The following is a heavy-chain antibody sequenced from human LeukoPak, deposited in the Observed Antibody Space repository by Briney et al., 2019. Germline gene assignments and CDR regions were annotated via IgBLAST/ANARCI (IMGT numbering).Heavy chain of an antibody. CDR3: AGSAYYRDFDY. CDR2: ISSFGSTI. J-gene: IGHJ4*02. D-gene: IGHD3-22*01. CDR1: GFTFDDYT. Sequence: GGSLRLSCAASGFTFDDYTMHWVRQAPGKGLEWVSYISSFGSTIYYADSVKGRFTISRDNAKNSLYLQMNSLRAEDTAVYYCAGSAYYRDFDYWGQGTLVTVSS. V-gene: IGHV3-48*03.